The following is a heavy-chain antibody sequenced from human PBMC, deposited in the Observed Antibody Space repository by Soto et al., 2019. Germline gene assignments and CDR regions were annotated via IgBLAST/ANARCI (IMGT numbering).Heavy chain of an antibody. CDR3: AKDPYCSSTSCYLSSV. V-gene: IGHV3-23*01. J-gene: IGHJ4*02. CDR1: GFTFGSYA. Sequence: EVQLLESGGGLVQPGGSLRLSCAASGFTFGSYAMSWVRQAPGKGLEWVSAISGSGGSTYYADSVKGRLTISRDNSKNTLYLQMNSLRAEDTAVYYCAKDPYCSSTSCYLSSVWGQGTLVTVSS. CDR2: ISGSGGST. D-gene: IGHD2-2*01.